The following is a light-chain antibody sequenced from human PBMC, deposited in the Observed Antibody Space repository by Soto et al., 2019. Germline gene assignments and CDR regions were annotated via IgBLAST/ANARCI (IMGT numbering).Light chain of an antibody. CDR2: EVI. CDR3: GSYTRGSTLVV. V-gene: IGLV2-14*03. CDR1: SSDVGGYNY. Sequence: QSALTQPASVSGSPGQSITISCTGTSSDVGGYNYVSWYQQHPGEAPPLMIYEVISRPSGVSNRFSGSKSGNTASLTISGLQPEDEADYYCGSYTRGSTLVVFGGGTKLTVL. J-gene: IGLJ3*02.